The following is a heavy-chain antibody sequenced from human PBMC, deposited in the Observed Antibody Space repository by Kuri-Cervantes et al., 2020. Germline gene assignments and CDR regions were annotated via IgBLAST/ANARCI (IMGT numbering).Heavy chain of an antibody. Sequence: ASVKISCKASGGTFSSYDINWLRQATGQGLEWMGWMNPNSGNTGYAQKFQGRVTMTRNTSISTAYMELSSLRSEDTALYYCAKDIMGTYYYDSSAIDYWGQGTLVTVSS. D-gene: IGHD3-22*01. CDR2: MNPNSGNT. V-gene: IGHV1-8*02. J-gene: IGHJ4*02. CDR3: AKDIMGTYYYDSSAIDY. CDR1: GGTFSSYD.